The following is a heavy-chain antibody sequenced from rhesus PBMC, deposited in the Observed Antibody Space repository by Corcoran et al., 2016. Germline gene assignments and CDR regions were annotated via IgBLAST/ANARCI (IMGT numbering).Heavy chain of an antibody. V-gene: IGHV2-174*01. Sequence: QVTLKESGPALVKLTQTLTLTRTFSGFSISTSGMGVGGIRHTPGKALEWLALIYWDDDKYYRTSLKSRLTISKDTSKNQVVLTMTNMDPVDTATYYCARKHYGSSYEHFDYWGQGVLVTVSS. CDR2: IYWDDDK. CDR1: GFSISTSGMG. J-gene: IGHJ4*01. CDR3: ARKHYGSSYEHFDY. D-gene: IGHD4-29*01.